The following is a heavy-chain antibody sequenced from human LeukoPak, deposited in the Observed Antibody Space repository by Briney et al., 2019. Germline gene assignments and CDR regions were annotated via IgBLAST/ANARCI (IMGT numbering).Heavy chain of an antibody. CDR1: GGPISGYY. D-gene: IGHD3-22*01. CDR2: IYYSGST. V-gene: IGHV4-59*01. CDR3: ARDAFRYYYDSSGSWYFDL. J-gene: IGHJ2*01. Sequence: SETLSLTCTVSGGPISGYYWSWIRQPSGKGLEWIGYIYYSGSTNYNPSLKSRVTISVDTSKNQFSLKLSSVTAADTAVYYCARDAFRYYYDSSGSWYFDLWGRGTLVTVSS.